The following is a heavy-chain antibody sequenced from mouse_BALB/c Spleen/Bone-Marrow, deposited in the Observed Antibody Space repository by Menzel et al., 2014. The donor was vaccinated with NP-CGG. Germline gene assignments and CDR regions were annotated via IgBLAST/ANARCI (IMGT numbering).Heavy chain of an antibody. CDR1: GFTFSDYY. V-gene: IGHV5-4*02. J-gene: IGHJ4*01. Sequence: EVKLVESGGGLVKPGGSLKLSCAASGFTFSDYYMYWVRQTPEKRLEWVATISDGGSYTYYPDSVKGRFTISRDNAKNNLYLQMSSLKSEDTAMYYCARDYDYATDYWGQGTSVTVSS. D-gene: IGHD2-12*01. CDR3: ARDYDYATDY. CDR2: ISDGGSYT.